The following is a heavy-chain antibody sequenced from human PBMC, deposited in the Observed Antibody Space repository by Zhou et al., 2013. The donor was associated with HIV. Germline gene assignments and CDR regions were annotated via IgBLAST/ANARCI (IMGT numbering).Heavy chain of an antibody. V-gene: IGHV1-18*01. CDR1: GGTFSSYD. J-gene: IGHJ4*02. Sequence: QVQLVQSGAEVKKPGSSVKVSCKASGGTFSSYDISWVRQAPGQGLEWMGWISAYNGNTNYAQKLQGRVTMTRDTSTSTVYMELSSLRSEDTAVYYCARGGRGKWTTVTTEGVDYWGQGTLVTVSS. D-gene: IGHD4-17*01. CDR3: ARGGRGKWTTVTTEGVDY. CDR2: ISAYNGNT.